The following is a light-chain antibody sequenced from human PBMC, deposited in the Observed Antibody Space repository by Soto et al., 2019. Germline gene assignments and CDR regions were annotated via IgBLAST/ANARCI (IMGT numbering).Light chain of an antibody. J-gene: IGKJ1*01. CDR1: PSVSSSS. Sequence: EIVLTQSPGPLSLSPGERATLSCKARPSVSSSSLSWYQQKPGQAPRLLIYDTSSRATDIPDRFSGSGSGTDFSLTISRLEPEDFTVYYCQHYGTSMWTFGQGTTVEIK. CDR2: DTS. V-gene: IGKV3-20*01. CDR3: QHYGTSMWT.